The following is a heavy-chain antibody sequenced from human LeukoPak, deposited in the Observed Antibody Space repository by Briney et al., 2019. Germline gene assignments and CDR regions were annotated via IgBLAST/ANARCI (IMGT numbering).Heavy chain of an antibody. D-gene: IGHD3-22*01. CDR1: GFTLSTYT. Sequence: GGSLRLSCAASGFTLSTYTMNWVRQAPGKGLEWVSSISSSSSYMYYADSVKGRFTISRDNAKNSLYLQMNSLRAEDTAVYYCARASSGDYWGQGTLVTVSS. CDR2: ISSSSSYM. J-gene: IGHJ4*02. V-gene: IGHV3-21*01. CDR3: ARASSGDY.